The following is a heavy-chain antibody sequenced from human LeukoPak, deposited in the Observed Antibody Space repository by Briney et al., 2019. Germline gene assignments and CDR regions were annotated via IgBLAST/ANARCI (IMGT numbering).Heavy chain of an antibody. CDR2: ITGCGGNT. D-gene: IGHD6-13*01. Sequence: GGSLRLSCAASGFISSSYSMSWVRQAPGKGLEWVSVITGCGGNTYYADSVKGRFTISKDNSKNTVYLQMSSLRVDDTAVYYCAKAASSSWPSYYYGMDVWGQGTTVTVSS. V-gene: IGHV3-23*01. J-gene: IGHJ6*02. CDR3: AKAASSSWPSYYYGMDV. CDR1: GFISSSYS.